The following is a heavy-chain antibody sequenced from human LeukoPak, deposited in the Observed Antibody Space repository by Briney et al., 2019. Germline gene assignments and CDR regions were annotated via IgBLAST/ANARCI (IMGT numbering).Heavy chain of an antibody. D-gene: IGHD3-10*01. J-gene: IGHJ4*02. Sequence: PSETLSLTCAVYGGSFSGYYWSWIRQPPGKGLEWIGEINHSGSTNYNPSLKSRVTISVDTSKNQFSLKLSSVTAADTAVYYCASDQDYYGSGSYGPDYWGQGILVTVSS. CDR1: GGSFSGYY. CDR2: INHSGST. CDR3: ASDQDYYGSGSYGPDY. V-gene: IGHV4-34*01.